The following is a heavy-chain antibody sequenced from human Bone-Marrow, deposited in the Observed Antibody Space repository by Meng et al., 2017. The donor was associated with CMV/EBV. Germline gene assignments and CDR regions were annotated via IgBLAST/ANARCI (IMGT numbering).Heavy chain of an antibody. D-gene: IGHD6-19*01. J-gene: IGHJ6*02. Sequence: SLKISCAASGFTFDDYVMHWVRQAPGKGLEWVSGITWNRNSIGYADSVKGRFNISRDNVKNSLYLQMNSLRPEDTALYDCVKDTSPASSGCLIYVMDVWGQGTTVTVSS. CDR2: ITWNRNSI. CDR3: VKDTSPASSGCLIYVMDV. CDR1: GFTFDDYV. V-gene: IGHV3-9*01.